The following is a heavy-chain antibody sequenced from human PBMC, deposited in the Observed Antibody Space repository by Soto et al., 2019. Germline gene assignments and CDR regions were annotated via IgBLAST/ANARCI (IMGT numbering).Heavy chain of an antibody. CDR1: GGSISSYY. Sequence: SETLSLTCTVSGGSISSYYWSWIRQPPGKGLEWIGYIYYSGSTNYNPSLKSRVTISVDTSKNQFSLKLSSVTAADTAVYYCARGVVTPSYYYYGMDVWGQGTTVTVSS. CDR3: ARGVVTPSYYYYGMDV. V-gene: IGHV4-59*08. J-gene: IGHJ6*02. CDR2: IYYSGST. D-gene: IGHD2-21*02.